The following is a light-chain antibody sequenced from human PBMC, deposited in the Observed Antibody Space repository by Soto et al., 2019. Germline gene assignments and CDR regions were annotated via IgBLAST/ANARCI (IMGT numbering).Light chain of an antibody. J-gene: IGLJ2*01. V-gene: IGLV2-8*01. CDR2: EVS. CDR1: SSDVGGYNY. CDR3: SSYAGSTVV. Sequence: QLVLTQPPSASGSPGQSVTISCTGTSSDVGGYNYVSWYQQHPGKAPKLMIYEVSKRPSGVPDRFSGSKSGNTASLTVSGLQEEDEADYYCSSYAGSTVVFGGGTQLTVL.